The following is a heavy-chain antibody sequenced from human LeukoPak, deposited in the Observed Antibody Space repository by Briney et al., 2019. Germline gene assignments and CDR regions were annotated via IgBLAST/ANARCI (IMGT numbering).Heavy chain of an antibody. D-gene: IGHD2/OR15-2a*01. CDR3: TRENRPFCPFAY. CDR2: ISHDGTI. J-gene: IGHJ4*02. Sequence: WETLCLSCGASGGSFDITSYWRWVQPAPGRGLWWIGEISHDGTINYNPSLRSRVAMSLDRANNQFSLSLTSVTAADTAVYYCTRENRPFCPFAYWGQGVLVTVSS. CDR1: GGSFDITSY. V-gene: IGHV4-4*02.